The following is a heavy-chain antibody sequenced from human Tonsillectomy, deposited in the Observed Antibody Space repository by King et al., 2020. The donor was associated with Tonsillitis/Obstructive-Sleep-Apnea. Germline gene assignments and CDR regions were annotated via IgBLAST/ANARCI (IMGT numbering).Heavy chain of an antibody. CDR1: GGSFSGSY. J-gene: IGHJ4*02. CDR3: AREEILLVPVVMGGGFDH. CDR2: INHSGDT. D-gene: IGHD2-8*01. V-gene: IGHV4-34*01. Sequence: VQLQQWGAGLSKPSETLSLTCAVYGGSFSGSYWSWLRQPPGKGLEWIGEINHSGDTNYNPSLKSRVTISIDTSKNQFSLKLTSATAADTAVYYCAREEILLVPVVMGGGFDHWGQGTLVTVSS.